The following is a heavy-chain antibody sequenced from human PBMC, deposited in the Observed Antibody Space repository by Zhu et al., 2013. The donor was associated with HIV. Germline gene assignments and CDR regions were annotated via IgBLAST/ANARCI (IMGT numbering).Heavy chain of an antibody. J-gene: IGHJ4*02. CDR1: GYTFTGYYG. CDR2: ISAYNGNT. D-gene: IGHD3-10*02. V-gene: IGHV1-18*01. Sequence: QVQLVQSGAEMKKPGASVKVSCKASGYTFTGYYGISWVRQAPGQGLEWMGWISAYNGNTNYLQKFQGRVTMTTDTSTSTVYMKLRSLRSDDTAVYYCARGPYFRDYFDYWGQGTLVTVSS. CDR3: ARGPYFRDYFDY.